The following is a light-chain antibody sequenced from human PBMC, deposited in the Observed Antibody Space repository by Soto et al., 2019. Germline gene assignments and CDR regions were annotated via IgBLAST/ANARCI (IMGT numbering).Light chain of an antibody. CDR3: QQYDTSPRT. V-gene: IGKV1-8*01. Sequence: AIRMTQSPSSFSASTGDRVTVTCRASQGISSYLAWYQQKPGKAPKLLIYATSSLQSGVPSRFSGSGSGTDFTLTISSLQPEDFAVYYCQQYDTSPRTFGQGTKVDIK. CDR1: QGISSY. J-gene: IGKJ1*01. CDR2: ATS.